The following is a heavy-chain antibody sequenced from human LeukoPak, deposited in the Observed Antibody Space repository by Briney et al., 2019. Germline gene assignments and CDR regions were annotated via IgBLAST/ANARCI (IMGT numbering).Heavy chain of an antibody. J-gene: IGHJ2*01. CDR2: LYTSGST. V-gene: IGHV4-61*02. CDR1: GGSISSGSYY. Sequence: SQTLSLTCTVSGGSISSGSYYWIWIRQPAGKGLEWIGRLYTSGSTNYNPSLKSRVTISVDTHNNQFSLTLTAVTAADTAVYYCARVGTATRYWYFDLWGRGTLVTVSS. D-gene: IGHD1/OR15-1a*01. CDR3: ARVGTATRYWYFDL.